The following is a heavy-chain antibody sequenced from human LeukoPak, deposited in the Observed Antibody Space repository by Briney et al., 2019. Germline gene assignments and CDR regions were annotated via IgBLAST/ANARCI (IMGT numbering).Heavy chain of an antibody. CDR3: ATYPWYGNSANHPFDV. D-gene: IGHD4-23*01. CDR1: GYTLTELS. J-gene: IGHJ3*01. CDR2: FDPEDGET. Sequence: GASVKVSCKVSGYTLTELSMHWVRQAPGKGLEWMGGFDPEDGETIYAQKFQGRVTMTEDTSTDTAYMELSSLMAEDTAVYYCATYPWYGNSANHPFDVWGQGTMVTVSS. V-gene: IGHV1-24*01.